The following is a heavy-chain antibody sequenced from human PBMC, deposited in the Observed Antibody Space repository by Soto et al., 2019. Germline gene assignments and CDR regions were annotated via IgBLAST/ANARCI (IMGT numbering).Heavy chain of an antibody. Sequence: QMQLVQSGPEVKKPGTSVKVSCKASGFTFTKSAVQWVRQARGQRLEWIGWIVVGSGNTNYAQKFQERVTITRDMSTSTAYMELSSLSSEDTAVYYCATDLLQEQPDYGGQGTLVTVSS. J-gene: IGHJ4*02. CDR1: GFTFTKSA. CDR3: ATDLLQEQPDY. V-gene: IGHV1-58*01. D-gene: IGHD6-13*01. CDR2: IVVGSGNT.